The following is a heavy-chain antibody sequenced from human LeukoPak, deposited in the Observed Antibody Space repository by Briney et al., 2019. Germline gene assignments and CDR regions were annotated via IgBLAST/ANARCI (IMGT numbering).Heavy chain of an antibody. V-gene: IGHV4-34*01. CDR3: ARGPSYDYVWGSYRHGYYFDY. CDR1: GGSFSGYY. CDR2: INHSGST. Sequence: SETLSLTCAVYGGSFSGYYWSWIRQPPGKGLEWIGEINHSGSTNYNPSLKSRVTISVDTSKNQFSLKLSSVTAADTAVYYCARGPSYDYVWGSYRHGYYFDYWGQGTLVAVSS. J-gene: IGHJ4*02. D-gene: IGHD3-16*02.